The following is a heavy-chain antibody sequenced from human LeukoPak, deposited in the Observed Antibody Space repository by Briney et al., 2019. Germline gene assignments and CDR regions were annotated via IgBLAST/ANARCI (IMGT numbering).Heavy chain of an antibody. CDR3: ARAGYSSGYDILTGYYGGLNFDY. CDR2: ISSSSSYI. V-gene: IGHV3-21*01. D-gene: IGHD3-9*01. Sequence: GGSLRLSCAASGFTFSGYSMNWVRQAPGKGLEWVSSISSSSSYIYYADSVKGRFTISRDNAKNSLYLQMNSLRAEDTAVYYCARAGYSSGYDILTGYYGGLNFDYWGQGTLVTVSS. J-gene: IGHJ4*02. CDR1: GFTFSGYS.